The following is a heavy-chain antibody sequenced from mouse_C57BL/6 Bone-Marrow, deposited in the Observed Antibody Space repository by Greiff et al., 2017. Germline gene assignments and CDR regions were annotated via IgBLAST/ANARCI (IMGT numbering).Heavy chain of an antibody. CDR3: ARSELLRSRGFAY. D-gene: IGHD1-1*01. CDR1: GYTFPSSW. V-gene: IGHV1-53*01. CDR2: INPSNGGT. Sequence: QVQLQQPGTELVKPGASVKLSCKASGYTFPSSWMHWVKPRPGQGLEWIGNINPSNGGTNYNEKFKSKATLTVDKSSSTAYMQLSSLTSEDSAVYYCARSELLRSRGFAYWGQVTLVTVSA. J-gene: IGHJ3*01.